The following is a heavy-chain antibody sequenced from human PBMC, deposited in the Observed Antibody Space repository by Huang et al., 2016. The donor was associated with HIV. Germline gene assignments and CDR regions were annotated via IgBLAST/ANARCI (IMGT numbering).Heavy chain of an antibody. V-gene: IGHV4-34*02. CDR2: NNHSGNP. Sequence: QVRLEQWGAGLLKPSETLSLSCAVYGGSFSGYQWTWNRQSPGKGLEWIGENNHSGNPNSHPSLKTRVTITVDMAQKPFSLKMASLTVTDTAVYFCARGLRFCRGRDCFPTHFQHWSQG. CDR1: GGSFSGYQ. J-gene: IGHJ1*01. CDR3: ARGLRFCRGRDCFPTHFQH. D-gene: IGHD2-21*02.